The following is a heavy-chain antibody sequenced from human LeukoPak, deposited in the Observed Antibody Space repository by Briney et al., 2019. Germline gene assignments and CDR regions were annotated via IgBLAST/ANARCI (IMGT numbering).Heavy chain of an antibody. J-gene: IGHJ4*02. V-gene: IGHV3-74*01. CDR2: IKSDGST. CDR1: GSTFSTYW. CDR3: ARDPCASGGFFLDYFEH. D-gene: IGHD2-15*01. Sequence: PGGSLRLSCAASGSTFSTYWMHWVRQAPGKGLVWVSRIKSDGSTNNADSAKGRFTISRDNAKNTVSLQMNSLRPEDNGVYYCARDPCASGGFFLDYFEHWGQGTLVTVSS.